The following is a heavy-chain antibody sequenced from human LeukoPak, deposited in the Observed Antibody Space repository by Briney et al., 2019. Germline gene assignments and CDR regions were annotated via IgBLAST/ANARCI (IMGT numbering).Heavy chain of an antibody. V-gene: IGHV3-7*01. CDR2: TNEDESAK. Sequence: GESLRLSCAASGFSFRNSWMAWVRQAPGKGLEWVALTNEDESAKYYVGSVKGRFTISRDNAKNSLFLQMNSLRDEDTAMYYCARGVNRAYDIWGHGTMVTVSS. D-gene: IGHD2-8*01. CDR1: GFSFRNSW. CDR3: ARGVNRAYDI. J-gene: IGHJ3*02.